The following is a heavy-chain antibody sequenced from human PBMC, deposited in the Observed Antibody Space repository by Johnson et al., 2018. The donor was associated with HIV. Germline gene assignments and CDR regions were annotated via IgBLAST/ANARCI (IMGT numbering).Heavy chain of an antibody. CDR1: GFTFSSYG. J-gene: IGHJ3*01. V-gene: IGHV3-33*01. Sequence: QVQLVESGGGVVQPGRSLRLSCAASGFTFSSYGMHWVRQAPGKGLEWVAFIRYDGSNKYYADSVKGRFTISRDNADNSLSLQMNSLTVDDTAIYYCGRGMAAANWGQGTMVTVSS. CDR2: IRYDGSNK. D-gene: IGHD6-13*01. CDR3: GRGMAAAN.